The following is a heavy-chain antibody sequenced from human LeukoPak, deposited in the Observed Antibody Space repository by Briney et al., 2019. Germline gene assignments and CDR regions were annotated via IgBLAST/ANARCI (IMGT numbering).Heavy chain of an antibody. J-gene: IGHJ4*02. CDR2: IYYSGST. D-gene: IGHD3-3*01. V-gene: IGHV4-39*07. CDR3: ARNDFWSGYSLGY. CDR1: GGSISSGGYY. Sequence: SETLSLTCTVSGGSISSGGYYWGWIRQPPGKGLEWIGSIYYSGSTYYNPSLKSRVTISVDTSKNQFSLKLSSVTAADTAVYYCARNDFWSGYSLGYWGQGTLVTVSS.